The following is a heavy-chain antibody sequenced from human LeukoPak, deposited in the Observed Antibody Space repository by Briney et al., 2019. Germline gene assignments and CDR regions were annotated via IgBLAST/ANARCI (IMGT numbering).Heavy chain of an antibody. CDR1: GFTFSSHA. Sequence: PGGSLTLSCAASGFTFSSHAMSWVRQAPGKGLEWVSGISGSAGYTYYAVSVKGRFTISRHNSRNTLFLQMNSLRVEDTAVYYCAKDRIDSGSYYYIDDWGQGTLVTVSS. CDR3: AKDRIDSGSYYYIDD. D-gene: IGHD3-10*01. J-gene: IGHJ4*02. CDR2: ISGSAGYT. V-gene: IGHV3-23*01.